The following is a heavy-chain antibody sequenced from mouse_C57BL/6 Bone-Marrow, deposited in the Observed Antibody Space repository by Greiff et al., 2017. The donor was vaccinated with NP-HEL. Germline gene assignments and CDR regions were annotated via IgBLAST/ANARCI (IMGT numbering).Heavy chain of an antibody. CDR2: INPGSGGT. J-gene: IGHJ4*01. CDR3: ARWGLPRAMDY. Sequence: QVQLKESGAELVRPGTSVKVSCKASGYAFTNYLIEWVKQRPGQGLEWIGVINPGSGGTNYNEKFKGKATLTADKSSSTAYMQLSSLTSEDSAVYFCARWGLPRAMDYWGQGTSVTVSS. V-gene: IGHV1-54*01. CDR1: GYAFTNYL. D-gene: IGHD2-2*01.